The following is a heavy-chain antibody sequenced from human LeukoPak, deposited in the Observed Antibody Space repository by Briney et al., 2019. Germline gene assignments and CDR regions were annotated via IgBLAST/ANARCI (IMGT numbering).Heavy chain of an antibody. CDR1: GFTFSSYA. CDR2: ISTNGGST. CDR3: ARDFGAYVDTTMGYVGRFDS. J-gene: IGHJ4*02. Sequence: GGSLRLSCAASGFTFSSYAMSWVRQAPGEGLEWVSAISTNGGSTYFADSVKGRFTISRDDAKNSLYLQMNSLRADDTAVYFCARDFGAYVDTTMGYVGRFDSWGQGTLVTVSS. V-gene: IGHV3-23*01. D-gene: IGHD5-18*01.